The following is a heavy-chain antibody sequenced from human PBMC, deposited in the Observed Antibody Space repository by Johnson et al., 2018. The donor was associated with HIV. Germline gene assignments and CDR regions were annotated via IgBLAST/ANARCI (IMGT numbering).Heavy chain of an antibody. Sequence: QVQLVESGGGVVQPGRSLRLSCAASRFTFSSYAMHWVRQAPGQGLEWVAVISYDGSNEYYADSVKGRFTISRDNSKNTLYLQMNSLRAEDTAVYYCARDGWGSRGWDDAFDIWGQGTMVTVSS. CDR3: ARDGWGSRGWDDAFDI. V-gene: IGHV3-30*14. CDR2: ISYDGSNE. D-gene: IGHD6-19*01. J-gene: IGHJ3*02. CDR1: RFTFSSYA.